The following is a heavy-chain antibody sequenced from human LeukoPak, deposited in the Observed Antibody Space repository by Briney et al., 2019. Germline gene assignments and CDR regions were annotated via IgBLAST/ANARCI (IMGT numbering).Heavy chain of an antibody. CDR1: GFTFSSYA. D-gene: IGHD3-3*01. CDR3: AKDQGTAIFGMIIPGWYFDL. J-gene: IGHJ2*01. CDR2: ISGGSNNI. Sequence: GSLRLSCAASGFTFSSYAMNWVRQAPGKGLEWVSSISGGSNNINYAGSVKGRFTTSRDNSQNTLYLQMNSLRADDTAVYYCAKDQGTAIFGMIIPGWYFDLWGRGTLVTVSS. V-gene: IGHV3-23*01.